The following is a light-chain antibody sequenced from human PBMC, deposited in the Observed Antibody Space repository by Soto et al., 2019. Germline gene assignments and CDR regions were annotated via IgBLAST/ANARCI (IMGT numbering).Light chain of an antibody. Sequence: DIQMTQSPSSLSASVGDRVTITCRASQSISSYLNWYQQKPGKAPKLLIYAASSLQSGVPSRFSGSGSGTDFTLTSISLQPEDFATYYCQQSYSTPSTFGQGTRLEIK. CDR2: AAS. CDR1: QSISSY. V-gene: IGKV1-39*01. J-gene: IGKJ5*01. CDR3: QQSYSTPST.